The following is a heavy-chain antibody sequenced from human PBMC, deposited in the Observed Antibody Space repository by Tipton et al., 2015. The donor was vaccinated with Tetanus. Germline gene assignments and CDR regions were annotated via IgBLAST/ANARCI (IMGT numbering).Heavy chain of an antibody. D-gene: IGHD3-16*01. CDR3: ARAGETPLWGAFNS. J-gene: IGHJ4*02. Sequence: TLSLTCAFYGGALSYSYWNWVRPPPGKGVGWIGEISHRGSTNYNPSLKSRVTISVDTSKNQISPRLNSVTAADTAVYYCARAGETPLWGAFNSWGQGALVTVSS. CDR2: ISHRGST. V-gene: IGHV4-34*01. CDR1: GGALSYSY.